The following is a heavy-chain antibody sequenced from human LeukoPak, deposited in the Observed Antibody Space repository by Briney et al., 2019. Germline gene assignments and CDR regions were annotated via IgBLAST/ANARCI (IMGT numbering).Heavy chain of an antibody. CDR1: GGTFSSYA. CDR2: IIPIFGTA. Sequence: ASVKVSCKASGGTFSSYAISWVRQAPGQGLEWMGGIIPIFGTANYAQKFQGRVTITADESTSTAYMELSSLRSEDTAVYYCASVVPIFGVAPMDVWGKGTTVTVSS. J-gene: IGHJ6*04. CDR3: ASVVPIFGVAPMDV. D-gene: IGHD3-3*01. V-gene: IGHV1-69*13.